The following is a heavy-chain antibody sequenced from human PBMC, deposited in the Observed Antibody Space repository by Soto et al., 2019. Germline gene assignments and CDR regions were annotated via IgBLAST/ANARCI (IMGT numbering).Heavy chain of an antibody. Sequence: ASVKVSCKASGFTFTSSAVQWVRQARGQRLEWIGWIVVGSGNTNYAQKFQERVTITRDMSTSTAYMELSSLRSEDTAVYYCAADYYDSSGYYYELAYWGQGTLVTVSS. CDR2: IVVGSGNT. CDR3: AADYYDSSGYYYELAY. V-gene: IGHV1-58*01. D-gene: IGHD3-22*01. CDR1: GFTFTSSA. J-gene: IGHJ4*02.